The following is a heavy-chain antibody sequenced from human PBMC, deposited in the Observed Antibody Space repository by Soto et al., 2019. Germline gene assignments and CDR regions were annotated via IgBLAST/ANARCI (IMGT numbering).Heavy chain of an antibody. CDR3: AKDKSYYYGSGSSNIFDY. D-gene: IGHD3-10*01. J-gene: IGHJ4*02. V-gene: IGHV3-23*01. CDR1: GFTFSSYA. Sequence: GGSLRLSCAASGFTFSSYAMSWVRQAPGKGLEWVSGISGSGGSTYYADSVKGRFTISRDNSKNTLYLQMNSLRAEDTAVYYCAKDKSYYYGSGSSNIFDYWGQGTLVTV. CDR2: ISGSGGST.